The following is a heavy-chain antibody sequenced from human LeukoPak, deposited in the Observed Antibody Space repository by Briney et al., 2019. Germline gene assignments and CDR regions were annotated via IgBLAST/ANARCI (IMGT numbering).Heavy chain of an antibody. CDR3: AKARKNIVATIKDY. CDR2: ISGSGGST. J-gene: IGHJ4*02. D-gene: IGHD5-12*01. Sequence: GGSLRLSCAASGFTFRSYAMSWVRQAPGKGLEWVSAISGSGGSTYYADSVKGRFTISRDNSKNTLYLQMNSLRAEDTAVYYCAKARKNIVATIKDYWGQGTLVTVSS. CDR1: GFTFRSYA. V-gene: IGHV3-23*01.